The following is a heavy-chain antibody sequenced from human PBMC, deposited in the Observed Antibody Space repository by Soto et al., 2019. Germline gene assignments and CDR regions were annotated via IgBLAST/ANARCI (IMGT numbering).Heavy chain of an antibody. CDR2: IYYSGST. Sequence: SETLSLTCTVSGGSISSYYWSWIRQPPGKGLEWIGYIYYSGSTNYNPSLKSRVTISVDTSKNQFSLKLSSVTAADTAVYYCARDPSIAARMSWFYPWGQGTLVTVSS. CDR3: ARDPSIAARMSWFYP. J-gene: IGHJ5*02. CDR1: GGSISSYY. V-gene: IGHV4-59*01. D-gene: IGHD6-6*01.